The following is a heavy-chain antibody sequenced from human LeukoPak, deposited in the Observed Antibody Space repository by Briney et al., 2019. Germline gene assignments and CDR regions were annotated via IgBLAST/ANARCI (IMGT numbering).Heavy chain of an antibody. V-gene: IGHV3-23*01. Sequence: GGSLRLSCAASGFAFSGYAMSWVRQAPGKGLEWVSAISDTAGDSYYADSVKGRFTISRDNSKNTLYLQMNSLRAEDTAVYYCANVYGAYFDYWGQGTLVTVSS. CDR3: ANVYGAYFDY. J-gene: IGHJ4*02. D-gene: IGHD4-17*01. CDR1: GFAFSGYA. CDR2: ISDTAGDS.